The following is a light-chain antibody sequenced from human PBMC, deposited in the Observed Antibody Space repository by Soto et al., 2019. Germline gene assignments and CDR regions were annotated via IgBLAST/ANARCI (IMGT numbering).Light chain of an antibody. Sequence: QSALTQPASVSGSPGQSITISCTGTSSDVGTYNHVSWYQHYPGQVPKLLIYNVNHRPSGISNRFSGSRSGSTASLTISGLQVGDEADYFCSPSTTGRPYVLGTGTKVTVL. CDR1: SSDVGTYNH. V-gene: IGLV2-14*01. CDR3: SPSTTGRPYV. J-gene: IGLJ1*01. CDR2: NVN.